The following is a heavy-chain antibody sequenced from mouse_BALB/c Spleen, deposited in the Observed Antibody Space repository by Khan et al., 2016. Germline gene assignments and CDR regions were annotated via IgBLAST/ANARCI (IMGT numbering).Heavy chain of an antibody. CDR3: ARGVRRRSYYFDY. CDR1: GYTFTSYW. V-gene: IGHV1-61*01. D-gene: IGHD2-14*01. J-gene: IGHJ2*01. Sequence: QVRLQQSGAELVRPGASVKLSCKASGYTFTSYWMNWVKQRPGQGRGGLGMIDPSDSETHYNQMFKDKATLTVDKSSSTAYMQLSSLTSEDAAVYYCARGVRRRSYYFDYWGQGTTLTVSS. CDR2: IDPSDSET.